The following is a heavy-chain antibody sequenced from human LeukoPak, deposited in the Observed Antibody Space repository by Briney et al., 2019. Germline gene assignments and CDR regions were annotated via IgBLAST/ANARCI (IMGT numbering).Heavy chain of an antibody. CDR3: AHGSYDKATPWGGAFDY. CDR2: IYWDNDK. Sequence: SGPTLVKPTQTLTLTCSFSGFSLSSSGEGVGWIRQPPGKALEWLALIYWDNDKRYSSSLKSRLTITKDTSKNQVVLTMTNMDPVDTATYYCAHGSYDKATPWGGAFDYWGQGTLVTVSS. D-gene: IGHD3-22*01. V-gene: IGHV2-5*02. J-gene: IGHJ4*02. CDR1: GFSLSSSGEG.